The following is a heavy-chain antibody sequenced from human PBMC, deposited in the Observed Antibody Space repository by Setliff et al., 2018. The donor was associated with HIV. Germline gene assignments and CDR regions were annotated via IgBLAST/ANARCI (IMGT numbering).Heavy chain of an antibody. CDR2: LYPADSNI. CDR3: TTEVFRQWLVGDY. V-gene: IGHV5-51*01. CDR1: GYSFSSYW. D-gene: IGHD6-19*01. Sequence: PGESLKISCKSSGYSFSSYWIGWVRQMPGKGREFMGLLYPADSNIRYSPSFQGQVTISVDKYTNTAFLQMKSLKTEDTAVYYCTTEVFRQWLVGDYWGQGTLVTVSS. J-gene: IGHJ4*02.